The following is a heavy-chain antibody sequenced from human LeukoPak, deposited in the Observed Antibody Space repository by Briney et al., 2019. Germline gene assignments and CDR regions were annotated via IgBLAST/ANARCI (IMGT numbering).Heavy chain of an antibody. V-gene: IGHV4-34*01. CDR3: ARGYYGSGSHCCHMDV. CDR2: INHSGST. Sequence: SETLSLTCTVYVGSFSGYYWSWIRQPPGKGLEWIGEINHSGSTNYNSSLKSRVTISVDTSKNQFSLKLTSVTAADTAVYYCARGYYGSGSHCCHMDVWGKGTTITVS. D-gene: IGHD3-10*01. J-gene: IGHJ6*03. CDR1: VGSFSGYY.